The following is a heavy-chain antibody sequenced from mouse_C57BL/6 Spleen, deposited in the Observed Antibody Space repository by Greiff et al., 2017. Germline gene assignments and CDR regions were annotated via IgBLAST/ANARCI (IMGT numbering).Heavy chain of an antibody. CDR1: GYTFTDYY. J-gene: IGHJ4*01. V-gene: IGHV1-26*01. CDR3: ARGGYPYAMDY. Sequence: EVQLQQSGPELVKPGASVKISCKASGYTFTDYYMNWVKQSHGKSLEWIGDINPNNGGTSYNQKFKGKATLTVDQSSSTAYMELRSLTSEDSAVYYCARGGYPYAMDYWGQGTSVTVSS. CDR2: INPNNGGT.